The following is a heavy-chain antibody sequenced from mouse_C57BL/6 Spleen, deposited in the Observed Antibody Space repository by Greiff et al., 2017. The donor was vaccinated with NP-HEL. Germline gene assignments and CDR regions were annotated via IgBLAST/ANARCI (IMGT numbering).Heavy chain of an antibody. J-gene: IGHJ2*01. CDR2: IDPENGDT. CDR1: GFNIKDDY. Sequence: EVQLQQSGAELVRPGASVKLSCTASGFNIKDDYMHWVKQRPEQGLEWIGWIDPENGDTEYASKFQGKATITADTSSNTAYLQLSSLTSEDTAVYYCTRRGFVIDYWGQGTTLTVAS. V-gene: IGHV14-4*01. CDR3: TRRGFVIDY.